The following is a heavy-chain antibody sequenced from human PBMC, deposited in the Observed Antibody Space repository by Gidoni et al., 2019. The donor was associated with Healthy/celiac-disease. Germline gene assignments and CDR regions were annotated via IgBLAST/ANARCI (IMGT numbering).Heavy chain of an antibody. CDR2: IIPILGIA. J-gene: IGHJ4*02. CDR3: ASDGSGWYFDY. Sequence: QVQLVQSGAEVKKPGSSVKVSCKASGGTFSSYTISWVRQAPGQGLEWMGRIIPILGIANYAQKFQGRVTITADNSTSTAYMELSSLRSEDTAVYYCASDGSGWYFDYWGQGTLVTVSS. D-gene: IGHD6-19*01. V-gene: IGHV1-69*02. CDR1: GGTFSSYT.